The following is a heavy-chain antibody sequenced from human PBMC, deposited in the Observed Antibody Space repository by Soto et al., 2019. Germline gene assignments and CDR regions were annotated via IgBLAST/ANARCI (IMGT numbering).Heavy chain of an antibody. Sequence: EVQLLESGGGLVQPGGSLRVACAASGFTFNNYAMNWVRQAPGKGLEWVSSISGSGDDIYYADSVKGRFTISRDNSKNTRYLQMNSLRAEDTAVYYCAKVGGISMAVAGTYFDCGGQGTLVTVSS. J-gene: IGHJ4*02. CDR3: AKVGGISMAVAGTYFDC. CDR2: ISGSGDDI. V-gene: IGHV3-23*01. D-gene: IGHD6-19*01. CDR1: GFTFNNYA.